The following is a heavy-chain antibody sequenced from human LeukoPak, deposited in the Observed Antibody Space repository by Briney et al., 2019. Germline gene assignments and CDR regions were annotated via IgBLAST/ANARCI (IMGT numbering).Heavy chain of an antibody. CDR2: ISGSGGST. V-gene: IGHV3-23*01. J-gene: IGHJ4*02. CDR1: GFTVSSNY. D-gene: IGHD4-17*01. CDR3: AKDGRTTVTID. Sequence: PGGSLRLSCAASGFTVSSNYMSWVRQAPGKGLEWVSAISGSGGSTYYADSVEGRFTISRDNSKNTLYLQMNSLRAEDTAVYYCAKDGRTTVTIDWGQGTLATVSS.